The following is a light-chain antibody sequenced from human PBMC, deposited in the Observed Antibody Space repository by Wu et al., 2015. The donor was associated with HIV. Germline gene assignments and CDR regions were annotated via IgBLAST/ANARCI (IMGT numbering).Light chain of an antibody. V-gene: IGKV1-12*01. Sequence: DIQMTQSPSSVSASIGDRVTVACRASLHISRWLAWYQKKPGRAPKLLIYGVSTLQSGVPSRFSGSGFGTYFTLTISSLQPEDFATYYCQQTNSFPLTFGGGTKVEIK. J-gene: IGKJ4*01. CDR1: LHISRW. CDR2: GVS. CDR3: QQTNSFPLT.